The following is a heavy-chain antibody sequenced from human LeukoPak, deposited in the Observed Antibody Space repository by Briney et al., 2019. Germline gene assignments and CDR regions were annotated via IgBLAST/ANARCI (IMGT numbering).Heavy chain of an antibody. J-gene: IGHJ4*02. CDR3: ARVPGPHTTSRFVF. Sequence: ASVRVSCKTSGYTFSAHYLHWVRQAPGQRPEWVGRIDPASGGTHYAQKFQGRVTVTRDTSTTTVDMELSGLRSDDTAVYYCARVPGPHTTSRFVFWGQGTLVAVSS. CDR2: IDPASGGT. D-gene: IGHD2-2*01. CDR1: GYTFSAHY. V-gene: IGHV1-2*02.